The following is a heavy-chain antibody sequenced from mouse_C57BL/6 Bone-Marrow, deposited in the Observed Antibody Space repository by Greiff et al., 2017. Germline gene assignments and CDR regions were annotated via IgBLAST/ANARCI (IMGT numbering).Heavy chain of an antibody. V-gene: IGHV1-50*01. Sequence: QVQLQQPGAELVKPGASVKLSCTASGYTFTSYWMQWVKQRPGQGLEWIGEIDPSDSYTNYNQKFKGKATLTVDTSSSTAYMQLSSLTSEDSAVYYCARYYRGFAYWGQGTLVTVSA. D-gene: IGHD1-1*02. CDR2: IDPSDSYT. CDR3: ARYYRGFAY. J-gene: IGHJ3*01. CDR1: GYTFTSYW.